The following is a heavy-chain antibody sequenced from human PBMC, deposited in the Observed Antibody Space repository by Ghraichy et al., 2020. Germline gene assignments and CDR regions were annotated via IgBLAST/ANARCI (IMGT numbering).Heavy chain of an antibody. CDR3: ARGVSASN. J-gene: IGHJ4*02. CDR2: ISNSGTTM. CDR1: GFILNDYY. V-gene: IGHV3-11*01. Sequence: GGSLRLSCAASGFILNDYYMSWVRQAPGKGLEWISYISNSGTTMFYVDSVKGRFTISRDNARNSLYLQMDSLRSEDTAVYYCARGVSASNWGQGTLVTDS. D-gene: IGHD2-21*01.